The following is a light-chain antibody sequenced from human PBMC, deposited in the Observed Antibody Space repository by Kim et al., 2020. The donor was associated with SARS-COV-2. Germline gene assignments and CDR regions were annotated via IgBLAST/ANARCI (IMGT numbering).Light chain of an antibody. Sequence: QRVTLSCSGSSLDLGNGEVSCWEQPQGGPPKRRIFYDDILPSGGADRFSGSKSRSSESLVISGLQSEDEADYYCAPWEDSLDDVVFGGGTQLTVL. CDR3: APWEDSLDDVV. CDR2: YDD. V-gene: IGLV1-36*01. J-gene: IGLJ2*01. CDR1: SLDLGNGE.